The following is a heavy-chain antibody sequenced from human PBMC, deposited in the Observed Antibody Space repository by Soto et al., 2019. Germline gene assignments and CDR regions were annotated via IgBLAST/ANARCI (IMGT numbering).Heavy chain of an antibody. CDR2: IIPIFGTA. J-gene: IGHJ6*02. V-gene: IGHV1-69*06. CDR3: ARDWGTCSSTSCPYYYYYGMDV. CDR1: GGTFSSYA. Sequence: GASVQVSCKASGGTFSSYAISWVRQAPGQGLEWMGGIIPIFGTANYAQKFQGRVTITADKSTSTAYMELSSLRSEDTAVYYCARDWGTCSSTSCPYYYYYGMDVWGQGTTVTVSS. D-gene: IGHD2-2*01.